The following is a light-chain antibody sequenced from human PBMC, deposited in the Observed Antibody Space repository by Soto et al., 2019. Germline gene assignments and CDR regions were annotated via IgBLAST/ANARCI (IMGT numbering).Light chain of an antibody. J-gene: IGLJ3*02. CDR2: DVT. Sequence: QSVLTQPASVSGSPGQSITISCTGTSSDVGDHNYVSWYQQHPGKAPKLMIYDVTDRPSGVSNRFSGSKSGNTASLTISGLQAEDEADYYCSSYTTSGTFWVFGGGTKVTVL. V-gene: IGLV2-14*01. CDR3: SSYTTSGTFWV. CDR1: SSDVGDHNY.